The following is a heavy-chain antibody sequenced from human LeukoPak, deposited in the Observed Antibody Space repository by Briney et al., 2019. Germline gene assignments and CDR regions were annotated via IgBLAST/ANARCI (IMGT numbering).Heavy chain of an antibody. CDR2: VSGSGVST. CDR3: AKGVEDSGIYYYYYMDV. CDR1: GFTFSSYTFSTYA. J-gene: IGHJ6*03. D-gene: IGHD2-15*01. V-gene: IGHV3-23*01. Sequence: GGSLRLSCAASGFTFSSYTFSTYAMSWVRQAPGKGLEWVSAVSGSGVSTYYPDSVKGRFTISRDNSKNTLYLQMNGLRAEDTAVYYCAKGVEDSGIYYYYYMDVWGKGTTVTVSS.